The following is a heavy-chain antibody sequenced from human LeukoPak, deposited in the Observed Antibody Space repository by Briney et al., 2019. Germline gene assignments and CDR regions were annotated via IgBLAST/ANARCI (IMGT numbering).Heavy chain of an antibody. CDR3: ARMGPDCSSTSCYLDY. D-gene: IGHD2-2*01. V-gene: IGHV1-69*05. J-gene: IGHJ4*02. Sequence: SVKVSCKASGGTFSSYAICWVRQAPGQGLEWMGRIIPIFGTANYAQKFQGRVTITTDESTSTAYMELSSLRSEDTAVYYCARMGPDCSSTSCYLDYWGQGTLVTVSS. CDR2: IIPIFGTA. CDR1: GGTFSSYA.